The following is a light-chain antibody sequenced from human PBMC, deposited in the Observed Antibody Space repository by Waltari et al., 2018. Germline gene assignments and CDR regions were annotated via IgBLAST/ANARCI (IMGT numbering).Light chain of an antibody. CDR3: QQYGNLPPT. CDR1: QDINNY. Sequence: DIQMTQSPSSLSASVGDRISITCQASQDINNYSNWYEQKPGRAPKLLIYDASHLEAGVPSRFSGSRSGTDFTFTISSLQPEDVATYYCQQYGNLPPTFGGGTKVEI. V-gene: IGKV1-33*01. CDR2: DAS. J-gene: IGKJ4*01.